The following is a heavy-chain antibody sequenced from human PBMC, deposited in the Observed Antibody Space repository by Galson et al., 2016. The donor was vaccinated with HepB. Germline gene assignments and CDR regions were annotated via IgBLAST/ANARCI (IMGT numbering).Heavy chain of an antibody. CDR2: TYGGGST. J-gene: IGHJ6*02. CDR3: ARPLPNVGYGMDV. CDR1: GFTVSTNY. D-gene: IGHD2-15*01. Sequence: SLRLPCAASGFTVSTNYMSWVRQAPGKGLEWVSVTYGGGSTTYAESVKGRFTISRHNSKNTLYLQMNSLRTEDTAVYYCARPLPNVGYGMDVWGQGTLVTVSS. V-gene: IGHV3-53*04.